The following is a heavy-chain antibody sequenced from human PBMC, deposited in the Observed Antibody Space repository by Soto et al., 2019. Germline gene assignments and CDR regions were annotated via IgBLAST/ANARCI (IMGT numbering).Heavy chain of an antibody. CDR2: IRSKANSYAT. V-gene: IGHV3-73*02. Sequence: EVQLVESGGGLVQPGGSLKLSCAASGFTFSVSAMHWVRQASGKGLEWVGRIRSKANSYATAYAASVKGRFTISRDDSKNTAYLKMNSLKTVDTAVYYCTYLWFGESPIGYWGQGTLVTVSS. CDR1: GFTFSVSA. J-gene: IGHJ4*02. CDR3: TYLWFGESPIGY. D-gene: IGHD3-10*01.